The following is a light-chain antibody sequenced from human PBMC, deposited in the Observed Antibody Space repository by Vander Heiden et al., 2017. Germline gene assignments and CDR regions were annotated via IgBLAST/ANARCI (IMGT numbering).Light chain of an antibody. CDR3: QKYNNWPYT. CDR2: GAS. CDR1: QSVSSN. V-gene: IGKV3-15*01. Sequence: EIVMTQSPATLSVSQGERDTLSCRASQSVSSNLAWYQLKPGQAPRLLIYGASTRATGIPSRFSGSGSGTEFTLTISSLQSEDFAVYYCQKYNNWPYTFGQGTKLEIK. J-gene: IGKJ2*01.